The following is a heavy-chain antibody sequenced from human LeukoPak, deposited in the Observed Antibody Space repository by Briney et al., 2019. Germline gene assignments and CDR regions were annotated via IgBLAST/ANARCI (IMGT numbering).Heavy chain of an antibody. CDR3: AVLTTVTTHDFDY. D-gene: IGHD4-17*01. J-gene: IGHJ4*02. Sequence: ASVKVSCKASGYTFTGYYMHWVRQAPGKGLEWMGWINPNSGGTNYAQKFQGRVTMTRDTSISTAYMELSRLRSDDTAVYYCAVLTTVTTHDFDYWGQGTLVTVSS. CDR1: GYTFTGYY. CDR2: INPNSGGT. V-gene: IGHV1-2*02.